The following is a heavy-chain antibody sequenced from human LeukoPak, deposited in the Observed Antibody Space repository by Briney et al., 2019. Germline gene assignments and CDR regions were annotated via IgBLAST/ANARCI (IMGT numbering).Heavy chain of an antibody. CDR1: GYTFTSYD. Sequence: GASVTVSCKASGYTFTSYDSNWVRQAPGQGLEWMGWMNPNRGNTVYAQKFQGRVTMTRNHSISTAYMELSSLRSQDTGVYYCARWPSMVRGVTFTARHAFDIWGQGTMVTVSS. CDR2: MNPNRGNT. V-gene: IGHV1-8*01. CDR3: ARWPSMVRGVTFTARHAFDI. D-gene: IGHD3-10*01. J-gene: IGHJ3*02.